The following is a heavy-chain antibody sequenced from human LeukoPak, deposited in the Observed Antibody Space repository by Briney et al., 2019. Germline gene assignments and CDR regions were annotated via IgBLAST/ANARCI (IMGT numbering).Heavy chain of an antibody. CDR3: AREDGDNYFDY. J-gene: IGHJ4*02. CDR2: IYHSGST. D-gene: IGHD4-17*01. CDR1: GGSISSGGYS. V-gene: IGHV4-30-2*01. Sequence: PSETLSLTCAVSGGSISSGGYSWSWIRQPPGKSLEWIGYIYHSGSTYYNPSLKSRVTISVDRSKNQFSLKLSSVTAADTAVYYCAREDGDNYFDYWGQGTLVTVSS.